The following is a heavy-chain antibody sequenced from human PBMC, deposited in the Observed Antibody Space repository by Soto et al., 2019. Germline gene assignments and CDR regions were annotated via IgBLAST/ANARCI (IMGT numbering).Heavy chain of an antibody. CDR2: IYYIGTT. CDR3: SRGSTYYGFLT. D-gene: IGHD3-10*01. CDR1: GDSMGSGDYY. J-gene: IGHJ5*02. V-gene: IGHV4-30-4*01. Sequence: QVQLQESGPGLVKPSQTLSLTCTVSGDSMGSGDYYWTWIRLPPGKGLECIWYIYYIGTTFYNPSLESRVNISIDTSKNHFSLRLTSVTAADTAVYYCSRGSTYYGFLTWGQGTLVTVSS.